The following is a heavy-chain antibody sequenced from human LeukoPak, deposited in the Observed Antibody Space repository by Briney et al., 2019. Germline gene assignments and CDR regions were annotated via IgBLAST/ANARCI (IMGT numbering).Heavy chain of an antibody. J-gene: IGHJ5*02. V-gene: IGHV1-2*02. CDR1: GYTFTGYY. CDR2: LNPKSGGT. Sequence: GASVTVSCKASGYTFTGYYIHWVRQAPGQGLEWMGWLNPKSGGTNYAQNFQGRVTMTRDTIINTAYMELSRLRSDDTAVYYCARNDWNDPLFDPWGQGTLVTVCS. CDR3: ARNDWNDPLFDP. D-gene: IGHD1-1*01.